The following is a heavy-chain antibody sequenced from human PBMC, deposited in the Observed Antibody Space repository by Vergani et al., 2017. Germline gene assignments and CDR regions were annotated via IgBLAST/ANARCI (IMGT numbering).Heavy chain of an antibody. J-gene: IGHJ4*02. V-gene: IGHV1-45*02. CDR3: ARGDYGILTGYRY. Sequence: QMQLVQSGAEVKKTGSSVSCKASGYTFTYRYLHWVRQAPGQALEWMGWITPFNGNTNYAQKFQDRVTMTRDTSTSTVYMELSSLRSEDTAIYYCARGDYGILTGYRYWGQGTLVTVSA. CDR2: ITPFNGNT. D-gene: IGHD3-9*01. CDR1: GYTFTYRY.